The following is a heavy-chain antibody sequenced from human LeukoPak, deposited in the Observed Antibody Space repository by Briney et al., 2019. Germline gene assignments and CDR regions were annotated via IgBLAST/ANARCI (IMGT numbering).Heavy chain of an antibody. CDR1: GYTFTGYY. CDR2: INPNSGGT. CDR3: AGGYSYGYVPGG. J-gene: IGHJ4*02. V-gene: IGHV1-2*02. Sequence: ASVKVSCKASGYTFTGYYMHWVRQAPGQGLEWMGWINPNSGGTNYAQKFQGRVTMTRDTSISTACMELSRLRSDDTAVYYCAGGYSYGYVPGGWGQGTLVTVSS. D-gene: IGHD5-18*01.